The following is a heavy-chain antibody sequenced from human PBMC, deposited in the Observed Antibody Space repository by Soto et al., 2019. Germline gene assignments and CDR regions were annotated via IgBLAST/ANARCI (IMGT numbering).Heavy chain of an antibody. J-gene: IGHJ4*02. CDR2: ISGSGDST. V-gene: IGHV3-23*01. CDR3: ARRGPGTYFDY. D-gene: IGHD6-13*01. CDR1: GFTFSSYA. Sequence: EVQLLESGGGLVQPGGSLRLSCAASGFTFSSYAMNWVRQAPGKGLEWVSVISGSGDSTYYADSVKGRFTISRDNSKNTLDLQMYSLRAEDTAVYYCARRGPGTYFDYWGQGTLVTVSS.